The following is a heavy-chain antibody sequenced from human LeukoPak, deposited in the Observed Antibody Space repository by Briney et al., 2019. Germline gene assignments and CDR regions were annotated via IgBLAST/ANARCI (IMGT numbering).Heavy chain of an antibody. CDR2: ISGSGGST. Sequence: PGGSLRLSCAASGFTFSSYAMSWVRQAPGKGLEWVSAISGSGGSTYYADSVKGRFTISRDNSKNTLYLQMNSLRAEDTAVYYCAKVTRWLHGKHNWFDPWGQGTLVTVSS. CDR1: GFTFSSYA. D-gene: IGHD5-24*01. V-gene: IGHV3-23*01. J-gene: IGHJ5*02. CDR3: AKVTRWLHGKHNWFDP.